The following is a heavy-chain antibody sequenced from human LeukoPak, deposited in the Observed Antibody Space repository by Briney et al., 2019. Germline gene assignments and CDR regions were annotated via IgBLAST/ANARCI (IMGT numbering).Heavy chain of an antibody. V-gene: IGHV1-69*05. Sequence: ASVRVSDKPSGGTFSSYAISWVRQAPGQRREWRGGIIPIFVTANYEQKFQGRVTITTDESTSTAYMELSSLRSEDTAVYYCAYCSSTSCYRGDYYYYYMDVWGKGTTVTVSS. J-gene: IGHJ6*03. D-gene: IGHD2-2*02. CDR3: AYCSSTSCYRGDYYYYYMDV. CDR1: GGTFSSYA. CDR2: IIPIFVTA.